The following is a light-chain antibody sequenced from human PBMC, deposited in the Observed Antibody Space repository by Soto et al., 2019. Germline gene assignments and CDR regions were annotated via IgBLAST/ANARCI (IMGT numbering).Light chain of an antibody. Sequence: DIQMTQSPSTLSASIGDRVIITCRASQSLNRWLAWYQQKPGKAPKLLIYDVSSLESGVPSRFSGSGSGTEFTLAISSLQPDDFATYYCQHYNSYSEAFGQGTKVDIK. CDR1: QSLNRW. CDR2: DVS. J-gene: IGKJ1*01. CDR3: QHYNSYSEA. V-gene: IGKV1-5*01.